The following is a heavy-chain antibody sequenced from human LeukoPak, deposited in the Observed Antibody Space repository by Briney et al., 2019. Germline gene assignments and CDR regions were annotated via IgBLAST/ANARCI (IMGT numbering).Heavy chain of an antibody. CDR2: INPNSGGT. D-gene: IGHD3-22*01. CDR1: GYTFTGYY. J-gene: IGHJ5*02. V-gene: IGHV1-2*02. Sequence: ASVKVSCKASGYTFTGYYIHWVRQAPGQGLEWMGWINPNSGGTNYAQKFQGRVTMTRNTSTGTAYMELSSLRSEDTAVYYCARTNYHDTSGASNWFDPWGQGTLVTVSS. CDR3: ARTNYHDTSGASNWFDP.